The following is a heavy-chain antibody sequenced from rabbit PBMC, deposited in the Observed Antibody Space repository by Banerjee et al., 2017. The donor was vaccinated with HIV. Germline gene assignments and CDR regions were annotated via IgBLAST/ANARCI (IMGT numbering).Heavy chain of an antibody. CDR3: ARDLAGVIGWNFNL. Sequence: QEQLVESGGGLVTLGGSLKLTCTASGFDISGYHMCWVRQAPGKGLEWIACIAADTGDYAQYASWAKGRFTMSKTSSTTVTLQMTSLTAADTATYFCARDLAGVIGWNFNLWGPGTLVTVS. J-gene: IGHJ4*01. CDR1: GFDISGYH. V-gene: IGHV1S45*01. CDR2: IAADTGDYA. D-gene: IGHD4-1*01.